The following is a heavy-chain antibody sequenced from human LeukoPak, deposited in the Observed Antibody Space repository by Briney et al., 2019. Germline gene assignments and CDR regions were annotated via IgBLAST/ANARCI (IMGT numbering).Heavy chain of an antibody. V-gene: IGHV1-18*01. CDR3: ARDRRSHYYGSGTYYPDAFDI. J-gene: IGHJ3*02. D-gene: IGHD3-10*01. CDR1: GYTFTSYG. Sequence: ASVKVSRKASGYTFTSYGISRVRQAPGQGLEGMGWISAYNGNTNYAQKLQGRGTMTTDTSTSTAYMELRSLRSDDTAVYYCARDRRSHYYGSGTYYPDAFDIWGQGTMVTVSS. CDR2: ISAYNGNT.